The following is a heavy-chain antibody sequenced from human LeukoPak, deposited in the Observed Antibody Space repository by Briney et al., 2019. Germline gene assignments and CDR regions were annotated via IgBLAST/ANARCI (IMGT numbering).Heavy chain of an antibody. V-gene: IGHV1-69*05. CDR1: GGTFSSYA. J-gene: IGHJ5*02. Sequence: SVKVSCKASGGTFSSYAISWVRQAPGQGLEWMGRIIPIFGTANYARKFQGRVTITTDESTSKAYMELSSLRSEDTAVYYCASAPYLLGYCSGGSCYPHGPGWFDPWGQGTLVTVSS. CDR2: IIPIFGTA. CDR3: ASAPYLLGYCSGGSCYPHGPGWFDP. D-gene: IGHD2-15*01.